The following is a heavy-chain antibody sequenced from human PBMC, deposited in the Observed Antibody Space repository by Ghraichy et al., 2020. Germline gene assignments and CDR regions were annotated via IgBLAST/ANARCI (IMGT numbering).Heavy chain of an antibody. Sequence: GGSLRLSCAASGFTVSSNYMSWVRQAPGKGLEWVSVIYSGGSTYYADSVKGRFTISRDNSKNTLYLQMNSLRAEDTAVYYCARARDNNSGQFGYWGQGTLVTVSS. J-gene: IGHJ4*02. CDR2: IYSGGST. D-gene: IGHD1-1*01. V-gene: IGHV3-53*01. CDR1: GFTVSSNY. CDR3: ARARDNNSGQFGY.